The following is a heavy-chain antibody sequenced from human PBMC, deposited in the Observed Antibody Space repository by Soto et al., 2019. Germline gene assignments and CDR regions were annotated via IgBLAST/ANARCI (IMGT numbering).Heavy chain of an antibody. Sequence: GGSLRLSCAASGFTFSGSAMHWVRQASGKGLEWVGRIRSKANSYATAYAASVKGRFTISRDDSKNTAYLQMNSLKTEDTAVYDCTNYGGNSIASDWGQGTLVTVSS. V-gene: IGHV3-73*01. D-gene: IGHD4-17*01. CDR3: TNYGGNSIASD. CDR1: GFTFSGSA. J-gene: IGHJ4*02. CDR2: IRSKANSYAT.